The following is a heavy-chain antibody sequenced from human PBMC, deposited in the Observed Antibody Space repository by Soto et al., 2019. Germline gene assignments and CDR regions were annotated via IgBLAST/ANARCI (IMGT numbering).Heavy chain of an antibody. CDR3: ASGIQLWLRRINNGYSG. V-gene: IGHV1-69*12. CDR2: IIPMFGTA. CDR1: GGTFSTYA. Sequence: QVQLVQSGAEVKKPESSVKVSCKAPGGTFSTYAISWVRQAPGQGLEWMGGIIPMFGTANYAQRFQDRVTSTEDEATKTVYRELSSLRSEDTAVYFCASGIQLWLRRINNGYSGWGQGTLVTVSS. J-gene: IGHJ4*02. D-gene: IGHD5-18*01.